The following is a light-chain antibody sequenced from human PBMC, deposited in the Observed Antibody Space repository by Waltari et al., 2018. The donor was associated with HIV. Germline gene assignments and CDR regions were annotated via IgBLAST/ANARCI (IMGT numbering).Light chain of an antibody. Sequence: EIALTQSPGTLSLSPGERAPLSCRASQTISSTYLAWYQQKPGQAPRLLIYAASSRATGIPDRFSGSGSGTDFTLTISSLEPEDCAVYYCQQYIGSPRTFGQGTKVELK. J-gene: IGKJ1*01. CDR3: QQYIGSPRT. CDR1: QTISSTY. V-gene: IGKV3-20*01. CDR2: AAS.